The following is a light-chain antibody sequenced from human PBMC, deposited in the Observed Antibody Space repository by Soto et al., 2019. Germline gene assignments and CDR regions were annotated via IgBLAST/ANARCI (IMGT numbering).Light chain of an antibody. CDR3: QQYNSYVT. CDR2: DAS. J-gene: IGKJ4*01. Sequence: DIQMTQSPSTLSASVGDRVTITCRASKSISSWLAWYQQKPGKAPKLLIYDASSLESGVPSRFSGSGSGTEFTLTISSLQPDDCATYYCQQYNSYVTFGGGTKVEIK. V-gene: IGKV1-5*01. CDR1: KSISSW.